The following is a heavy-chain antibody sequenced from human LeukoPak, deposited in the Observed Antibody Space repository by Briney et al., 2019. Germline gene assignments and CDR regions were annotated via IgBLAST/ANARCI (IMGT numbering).Heavy chain of an antibody. CDR2: INHNSGGT. V-gene: IGHV1-2*02. J-gene: IGHJ6*02. Sequence: GASVKVSCMASGYTFTGYYIHWVRPTRGQGLAWMGWINHNSGGTKFARKFQGRVTMTMDRSISKDYMELSRQKSDDTAVYYCARDGYYYGSGRGWYGMDVWGQGTPVTVSS. CDR3: ARDGYYYGSGRGWYGMDV. D-gene: IGHD3-10*01. CDR1: GYTFTGYY.